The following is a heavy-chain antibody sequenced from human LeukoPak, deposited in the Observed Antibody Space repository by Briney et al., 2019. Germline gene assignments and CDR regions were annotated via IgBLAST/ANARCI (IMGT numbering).Heavy chain of an antibody. CDR3: AREQGGGLSGSLGGLFASYYTYYYMDV. Sequence: ASVKVSCKASGYTFTMYYIHWVRQAPGQGLEWMGMINPSDGATTYAQRFQGRVTMTRDMYTTTVYMDLRSLRSEDTAVYFCAREQGGGLSGSLGGLFASYYTYYYMDVWGKGTTVTVSS. CDR2: INPSDGAT. V-gene: IGHV1-46*01. CDR1: GYTFTMYY. D-gene: IGHD3-16*01. J-gene: IGHJ6*03.